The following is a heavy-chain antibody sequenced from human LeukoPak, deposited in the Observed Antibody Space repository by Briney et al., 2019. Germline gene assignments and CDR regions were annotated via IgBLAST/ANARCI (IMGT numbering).Heavy chain of an antibody. CDR2: ISSSSSTI. D-gene: IGHD3-16*01. Sequence: GGSLRLSCAASGFTFSSYSMNWVRQAPGKGLEWVSYISSSSSTIYYADSVKGRFTISRDNAKNSLYLQMNSLRAEDTAVYYCAGGGGTYYDYDFDYWGQGTLVTVSS. CDR1: GFTFSSYS. V-gene: IGHV3-48*01. J-gene: IGHJ4*02. CDR3: AGGGGTYYDYDFDY.